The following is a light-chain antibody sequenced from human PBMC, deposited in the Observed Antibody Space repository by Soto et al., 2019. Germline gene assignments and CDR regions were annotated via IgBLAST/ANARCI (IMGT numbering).Light chain of an antibody. CDR1: QSVSSK. Sequence: EIVMTQSPATLSVSPGERATLSCRACQSVSSKLAWYQQKPGQAPRLLIYGASTRATGIPARFSGSGSGTEFTLTISSRQPEDVAVYYCQQYNNWPPWTFGQGTKVEIK. CDR3: QQYNNWPPWT. V-gene: IGKV3-15*01. CDR2: GAS. J-gene: IGKJ1*01.